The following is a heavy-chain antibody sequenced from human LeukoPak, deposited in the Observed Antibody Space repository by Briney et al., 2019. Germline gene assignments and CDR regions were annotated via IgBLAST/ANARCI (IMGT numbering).Heavy chain of an antibody. Sequence: GGSLRLSCAASGFTFSSYGMHWVRQAPGTGLEWVAFIRYDGSKKDYTDSVKGRFTISRDNSKNTLYLQMNSLRTEDTAVYYCAKDRIPAALMAFDIWGQGTMVTVSS. CDR2: IRYDGSKK. CDR1: GFTFSSYG. D-gene: IGHD2-2*01. CDR3: AKDRIPAALMAFDI. J-gene: IGHJ3*02. V-gene: IGHV3-30*02.